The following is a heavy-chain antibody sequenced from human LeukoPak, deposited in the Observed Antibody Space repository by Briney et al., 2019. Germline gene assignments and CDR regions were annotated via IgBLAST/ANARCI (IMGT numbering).Heavy chain of an antibody. CDR1: GGSISSYY. CDR2: IYYSGST. CDR3: AREEVVAATNAFDI. V-gene: IGHV4-59*01. J-gene: IGHJ3*02. D-gene: IGHD2-15*01. Sequence: PSETLSLTCTVSGGSISSYYWSWIWQPPGKGLEWIGYIYYSGSTNYNPSLKSRVTIPVDTSKNQFSLKLSSVTAADTAVYYCAREEVVAATNAFDIWGQGTMVTVSS.